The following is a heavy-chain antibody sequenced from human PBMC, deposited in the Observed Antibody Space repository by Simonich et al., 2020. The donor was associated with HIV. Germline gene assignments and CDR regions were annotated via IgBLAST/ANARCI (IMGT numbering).Heavy chain of an antibody. Sequence: QVQLQATGPGLLKGSETLSLTRAVSGSFIGSRYSGGWIRQPPRRGLGWIGSLYYSASTYISPSHKRPATISVHTSKTLFSPNHSSATATDTAVNYCARHRETMGRGLVSYLDYWGQGTLVTLSS. D-gene: IGHD3-10*01. V-gene: IGHV4-38-2*01. J-gene: IGHJ4*02. CDR3: ARHRETMGRGLVSYLDY. CDR2: LYYSAST. CDR1: GSFIGSRYS.